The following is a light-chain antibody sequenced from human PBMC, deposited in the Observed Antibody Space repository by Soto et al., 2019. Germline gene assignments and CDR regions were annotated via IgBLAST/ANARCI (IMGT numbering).Light chain of an antibody. Sequence: QSALTQPPSASGSPGQSVTISCTGTSSDVGAYIFVSWYQQHPGKAPKLMVYDVNRRPPGVPDRFFGSKSGNTASLTVSGLQAEDAADYYCVSFAGGTYVFGTGTKVTVL. CDR3: VSFAGGTYV. V-gene: IGLV2-8*01. J-gene: IGLJ1*01. CDR2: DVN. CDR1: SSDVGAYIF.